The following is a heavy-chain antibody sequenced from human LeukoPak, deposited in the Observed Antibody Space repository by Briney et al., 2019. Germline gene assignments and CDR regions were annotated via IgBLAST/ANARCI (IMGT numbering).Heavy chain of an antibody. V-gene: IGHV3-9*01. CDR2: ISWNSGTI. CDR1: GFTFDNYA. D-gene: IGHD6-19*01. Sequence: GRSLRLSCAASGFTFDNYAMNWVRQVPGKGLEWISLISWNSGTIGYADSVKGRFTISRDNTNNFLYLQMNSLRAEDTALYYCARAYKDRSLAGKKEFFQHWGQGTLVTVSS. CDR3: ARAYKDRSLAGKKEFFQH. J-gene: IGHJ1*01.